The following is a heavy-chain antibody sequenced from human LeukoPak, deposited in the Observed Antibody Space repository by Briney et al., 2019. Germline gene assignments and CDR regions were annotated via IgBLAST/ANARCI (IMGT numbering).Heavy chain of an antibody. V-gene: IGHV3-64*01. Sequence: PPGGSLRLSCAASGFTFSSYAMHWVRQAPGKGLEYVSAISSNGGGTYYANSVKGRFTISRDNSKNTLYLQMGSLRAEDMAVYYCARVRGYDFTYYFDYWGQGTLVTVSS. CDR1: GFTFSSYA. D-gene: IGHD5-12*01. CDR2: ISSNGGGT. J-gene: IGHJ4*02. CDR3: ARVRGYDFTYYFDY.